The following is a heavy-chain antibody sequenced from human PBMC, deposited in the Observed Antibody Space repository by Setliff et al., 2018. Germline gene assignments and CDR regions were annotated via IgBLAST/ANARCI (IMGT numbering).Heavy chain of an antibody. J-gene: IGHJ4*02. CDR2: VRFDGSYK. CDR3: AKVKKHLIRGSGFDY. Sequence: GESLKISCAASGFVFGTYGMHWVRQAPGKGLDWVASVRFDGSYKVYADSVKGRFTISRDNSENTLFLQMTSLRPEDTGIYYCAKVKKHLIRGSGFDYWGRGTLVTVSS. D-gene: IGHD2-8*01. CDR1: GFVFGTYG. V-gene: IGHV3-30*02.